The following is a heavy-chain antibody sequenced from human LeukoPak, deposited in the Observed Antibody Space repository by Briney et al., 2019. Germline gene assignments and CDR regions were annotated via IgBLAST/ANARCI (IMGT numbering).Heavy chain of an antibody. CDR1: GGSISSYY. V-gene: IGHV4-59*12. Sequence: PSETLSLTCTVSGGSISSYYWSWIQQPPGKGLEWIGYIYYSGSTNYNPSLKGRVTISVDTSKNQFSLKLSSVTAADTAVYYCARDNGSGSYRRFDPWGQGTLVTVSS. CDR2: IYYSGST. J-gene: IGHJ5*02. CDR3: ARDNGSGSYRRFDP. D-gene: IGHD3-10*01.